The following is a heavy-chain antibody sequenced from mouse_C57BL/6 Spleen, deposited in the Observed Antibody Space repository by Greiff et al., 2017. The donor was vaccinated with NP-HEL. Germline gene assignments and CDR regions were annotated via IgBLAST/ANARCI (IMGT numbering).Heavy chain of an antibody. CDR3: ARRSYGSSCGYAMDY. V-gene: IGHV5-6*02. J-gene: IGHJ4*01. Sequence: EVKLMESGGDLVKPGGSLKLSCAASGFTFSSYGMSWVRQTPDKRLEWVATISSGGSYTNYPDSVKGRFTIPRDNAKNTQYLQMISLKSEDTAMYDGARRSYGSSCGYAMDYWGQGTSVTVSS. D-gene: IGHD1-1*01. CDR2: ISSGGSYT. CDR1: GFTFSSYG.